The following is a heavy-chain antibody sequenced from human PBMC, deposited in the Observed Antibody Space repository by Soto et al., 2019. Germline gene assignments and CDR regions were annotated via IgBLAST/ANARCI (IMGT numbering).Heavy chain of an antibody. V-gene: IGHV4-4*07. CDR3: ARDIRRGLWFGEPKPNWFDP. D-gene: IGHD3-10*01. Sequence: PSETLSLTCTVSGGSISSYYWSWIRQPAGKGLEWIGRIYTSGSTNYNPSLKSRVTMSVDTSKNQFSLKLSSVTAADTAVYYCARDIRRGLWFGEPKPNWFDPWGQGTLVTVSS. CDR1: GGSISSYY. CDR2: IYTSGST. J-gene: IGHJ5*02.